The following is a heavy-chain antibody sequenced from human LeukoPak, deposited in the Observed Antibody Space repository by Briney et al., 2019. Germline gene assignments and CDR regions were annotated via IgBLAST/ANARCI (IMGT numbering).Heavy chain of an antibody. D-gene: IGHD6-13*01. Sequence: PSETLSLTXTVSGGSISSGSYYWSWIRQPAGKGLEWIGRIYTSGSTNYNPSLKSRVTISVDTSKNQFSLKLNSVTAADTAVYYCARIMSWRWFDPWGQGTLVTVSS. V-gene: IGHV4-61*02. CDR2: IYTSGST. CDR1: GGSISSGSYY. J-gene: IGHJ5*02. CDR3: ARIMSWRWFDP.